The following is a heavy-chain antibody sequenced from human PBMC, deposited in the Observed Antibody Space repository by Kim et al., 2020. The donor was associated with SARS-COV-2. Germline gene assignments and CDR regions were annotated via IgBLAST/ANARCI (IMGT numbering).Heavy chain of an antibody. CDR2: IYYSGST. V-gene: IGHV4-59*08. J-gene: IGHJ4*02. CDR3: ARQCAGGDCFYVDN. CDR1: GGSISTYY. Sequence: SETLSLTCSVSGGSISTYYWSWIRQPPGKGLEWIGYIYYSGSTNYNPSLKSRVTISVDTSENQLSLKLSSVTAADTAVYYCARQCAGGDCFYVDNWGQGTLVTVSS. D-gene: IGHD2-21*02.